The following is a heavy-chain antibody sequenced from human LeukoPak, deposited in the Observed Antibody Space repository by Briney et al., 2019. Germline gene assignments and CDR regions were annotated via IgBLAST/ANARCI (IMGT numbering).Heavy chain of an antibody. Sequence: SETLSLTCAVYGGSFSGYYWSWTRQPPGKGLEWIGEINHSGSTNYNPSLKSRVTISVDTSKNQFSLKLSSVTAADTAVYYCARDTHQEPFDYWGQGTLVTVSS. CDR3: ARDTHQEPFDY. CDR1: GGSFSGYY. D-gene: IGHD1-26*01. J-gene: IGHJ4*02. V-gene: IGHV4-34*01. CDR2: INHSGST.